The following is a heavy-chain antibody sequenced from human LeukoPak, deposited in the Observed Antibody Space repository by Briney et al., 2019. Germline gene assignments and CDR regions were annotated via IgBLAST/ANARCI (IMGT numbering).Heavy chain of an antibody. V-gene: IGHV4-31*03. D-gene: IGHD2-21*02. CDR2: ISYRGST. CDR1: GGSLNSGAYY. J-gene: IGHJ4*02. CDR3: ARMPRGIEVVTPYYFDS. Sequence: PSQTLSLTCSVFGGSLNSGAYYWSWIRQHPGEGLEWIGYISYRGSTHYNPSLKSRVSISGDTSTNHFSLNLNSVTAADTAVYYCARMPRGIEVVTPYYFDSWGQGTLVTVSS.